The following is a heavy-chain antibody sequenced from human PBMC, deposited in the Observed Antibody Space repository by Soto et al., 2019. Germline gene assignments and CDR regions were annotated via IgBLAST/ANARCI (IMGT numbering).Heavy chain of an antibody. Sequence: QVQLVQSGAEVKKPGSSVKVSCKASGGTFSSYAISWVRQAPGQGLEWMGGIIPIFGTANYAQKFQGRVTITADESTSTAYMELSSRRSEDTAVYYCARAPKWSGYYPTDYYGMDVWGQGTTVTVSS. CDR3: ARAPKWSGYYPTDYYGMDV. CDR2: IIPIFGTA. CDR1: GGTFSSYA. V-gene: IGHV1-69*12. J-gene: IGHJ6*02. D-gene: IGHD3-3*01.